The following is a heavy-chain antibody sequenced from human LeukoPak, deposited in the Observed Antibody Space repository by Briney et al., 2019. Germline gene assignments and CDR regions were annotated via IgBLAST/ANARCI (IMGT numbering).Heavy chain of an antibody. CDR2: IIPIFGTA. D-gene: IGHD1-1*01. V-gene: IGHV1-69*13. Sequence: ASVKVSCKASGGTFSSYAISWVRQAPGQGLEWMGGIIPIFGTANYAQKFQGRVTITADESTSTAYMELSSLRSEDTAVYYCATITTGTTRDAFDIWGQGTMVTVSS. CDR3: ATITTGTTRDAFDI. J-gene: IGHJ3*02. CDR1: GGTFSSYA.